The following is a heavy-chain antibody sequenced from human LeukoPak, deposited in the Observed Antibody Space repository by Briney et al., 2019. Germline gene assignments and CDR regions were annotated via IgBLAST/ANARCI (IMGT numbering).Heavy chain of an antibody. CDR2: IYSGGST. CDR3: ARVRIYSSGWYWGYYFDY. J-gene: IGHJ4*02. D-gene: IGHD6-19*01. Sequence: PGGSLRLSCAAFGFTVSSNYMSWVRQAPGKGLEWVSVIYSGGSTYYADSVKGRFTISRDNSKNTLYLQMNSLRAEDTAVYYCARVRIYSSGWYWGYYFDYWGQGTLVTVSS. V-gene: IGHV3-66*01. CDR1: GFTVSSNY.